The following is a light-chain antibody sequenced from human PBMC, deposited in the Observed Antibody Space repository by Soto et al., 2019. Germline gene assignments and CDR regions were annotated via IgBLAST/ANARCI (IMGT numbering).Light chain of an antibody. Sequence: QSVLTQPASVSGSPGQSITISCTGTSSDVGDYNYVSWYQQHPGKAPKLMIFDVSNRPSGVSNRFSGYKSGNTASLTISGLQAEDEADYYCSSYTSSSTRVFGTGTKVTVL. CDR2: DVS. CDR3: SSYTSSSTRV. CDR1: SSDVGDYNY. V-gene: IGLV2-14*01. J-gene: IGLJ1*01.